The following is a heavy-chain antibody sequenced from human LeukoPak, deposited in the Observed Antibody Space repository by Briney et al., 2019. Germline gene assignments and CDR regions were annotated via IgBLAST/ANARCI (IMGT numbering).Heavy chain of an antibody. V-gene: IGHV1-18*01. CDR2: ISAYNGYT. J-gene: IGHJ5*02. Sequence: ASVKVSCKASGYTFSNYGISWVRQAPGQGLEWMGWISAYNGYTDYAQKFQGRVTMTADTSTSTAYMELRSLESDDTAIYYCARCRDSSGSLVNLWGQGTLVTVSS. CDR3: ARCRDSSGSLVNL. D-gene: IGHD6-19*01. CDR1: GYTFSNYG.